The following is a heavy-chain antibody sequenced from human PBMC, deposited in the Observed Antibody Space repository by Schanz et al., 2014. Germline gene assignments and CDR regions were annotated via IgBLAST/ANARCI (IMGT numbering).Heavy chain of an antibody. CDR2: INPSGGTT. V-gene: IGHV1-46*01. CDR3: ARDSDVSKYNLFDS. CDR1: GYTFIDYS. Sequence: QVQLVQSGVEVKRPGASVKVSCKASGYTFIDYSLNWVRQAPGQGLEWMGIINPSGGTTKYAQRFQGRVTMTWDTSTSTVSMELSSLRSEDTAVYYCARDSDVSKYNLFDSWGQGTLVTVSS. J-gene: IGHJ5*01.